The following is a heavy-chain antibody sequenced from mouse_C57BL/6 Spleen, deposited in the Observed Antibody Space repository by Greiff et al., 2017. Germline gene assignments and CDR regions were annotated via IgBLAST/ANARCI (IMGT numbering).Heavy chain of an antibody. J-gene: IGHJ3*01. CDR3: ARSIYYGNPDPPFAY. CDR2: INPSNGGT. CDR1: GYTFTSYW. Sequence: QVQLQQPGTELVKPGASVKLSCKASGYTFTSYWMHWVKQRPGQGLEWIGNINPSNGGTNYNEKFKSKATLTVDKSSSTAYMQLSSLTSEDSAVYDCARSIYYGNPDPPFAYWGQGTLVTVSA. V-gene: IGHV1-53*01. D-gene: IGHD2-1*01.